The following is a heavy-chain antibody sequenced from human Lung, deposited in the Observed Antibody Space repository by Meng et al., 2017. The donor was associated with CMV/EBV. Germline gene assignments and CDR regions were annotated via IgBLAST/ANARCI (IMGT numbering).Heavy chain of an antibody. CDR1: GDSISSSSGYY. J-gene: IGHJ6*02. Sequence: SETLSLTCIVTGDSISSSSGYYWVWIRQPPGKGLEWIGAIYYIGDTYYNWSLGGRLTISVDTSKNQFSLQVTSVTAADTAIYYCARLQYNWNCLDVWGHRATVTFSS. V-gene: IGHV4-39*01. CDR3: ARLQYNWNCLDV. D-gene: IGHD1-1*01. CDR2: IYYIGDT.